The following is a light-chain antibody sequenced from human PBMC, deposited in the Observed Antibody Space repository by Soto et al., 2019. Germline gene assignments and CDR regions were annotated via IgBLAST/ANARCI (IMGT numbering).Light chain of an antibody. CDR3: QQGKTFPFT. Sequence: SQRTQSPSAVSASVGDTVTLSCQTSHGVSGWLAGYQQKPGKAPTLLIYTVSNLQSGVPSRFSGSGSGTDFSLTLNNLQPEDFATYFCQQGKTFPFTFGPGTKVEVK. CDR1: HGVSGW. CDR2: TVS. V-gene: IGKV1-12*01. J-gene: IGKJ3*01.